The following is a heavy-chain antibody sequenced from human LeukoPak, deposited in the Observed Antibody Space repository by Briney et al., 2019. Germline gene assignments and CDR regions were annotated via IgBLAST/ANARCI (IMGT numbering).Heavy chain of an antibody. Sequence: GGSLRLSCAASGFTFSSYSMNWVRQAPGKGLEWVLSISSSSSYIYYADSVKGRFTISRDNSKNTLYLQMNSLRAEDTAVYYSARGSRTIVTTKFARGHYMDVWGKGTTVTVSS. CDR2: ISSSSSYI. CDR3: ARGSRTIVTTKFARGHYMDV. V-gene: IGHV3-21*01. CDR1: GFTFSSYS. D-gene: IGHD5-12*01. J-gene: IGHJ6*03.